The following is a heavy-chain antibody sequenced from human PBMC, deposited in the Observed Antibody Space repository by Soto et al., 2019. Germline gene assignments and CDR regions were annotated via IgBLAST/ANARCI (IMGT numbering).Heavy chain of an antibody. CDR3: ATQQTNMVQFGY. J-gene: IGHJ4*02. V-gene: IGHV1-18*04. Sequence: ASVKVSCKTSAYTFNRYAITWVRQAPGQGLEWMGWISPYNGYTYYSEKLQGRVTMTTDTSTNTAYMEVRGLRSDDTAVYYCATQQTNMVQFGYWGPGTLVTVSS. CDR2: ISPYNGYT. D-gene: IGHD2-8*01. CDR1: AYTFNRYA.